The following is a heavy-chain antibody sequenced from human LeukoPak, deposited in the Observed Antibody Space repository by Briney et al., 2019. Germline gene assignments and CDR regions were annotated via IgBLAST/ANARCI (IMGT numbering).Heavy chain of an antibody. D-gene: IGHD6-13*01. CDR2: IYYSGST. V-gene: IGHV4-39*01. CDR3: ARHVSSSWADAFDI. J-gene: IGHJ3*02. Sequence: PSETLSLTCTVSGGSISSSSYYWGWIRQPPGKGLEWIGSIYYSGSTYYNPSLKSRVTISVDTSKNQFSLKLSSVTAADTAVYYCARHVSSSWADAFDIWGQGTMVTVSS. CDR1: GGSISSSSYY.